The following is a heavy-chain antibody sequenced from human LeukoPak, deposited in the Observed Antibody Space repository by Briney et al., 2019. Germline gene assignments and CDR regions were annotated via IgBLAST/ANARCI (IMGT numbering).Heavy chain of an antibody. CDR2: IYYSGST. D-gene: IGHD5-18*01. Sequence: SETLSLTCTVSGGSISSYYWSWIRQPPRKGLEWIGYIYYSGSTNYNPSLTSRVTISVDTSKNQFSLKLSSVTAADTAVYFCARGTAMVFDYWGQGTLVTVSS. J-gene: IGHJ4*02. V-gene: IGHV4-59*01. CDR1: GGSISSYY. CDR3: ARGTAMVFDY.